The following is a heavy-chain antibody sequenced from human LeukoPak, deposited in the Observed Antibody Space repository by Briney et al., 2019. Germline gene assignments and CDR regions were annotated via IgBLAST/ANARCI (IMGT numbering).Heavy chain of an antibody. CDR2: INPNSGGT. J-gene: IGHJ1*01. D-gene: IGHD3-10*01. Sequence: ASVKVSCKASGYTFTGYYMHWVRQAPGQGLEWMGWINPNSGGTNYAQKFQGRVTMTRDTSISTAYMELSRLRSDDTAVYYCARLVRGVIXXXXYXQHWXQGTLVTVSS. V-gene: IGHV1-2*02. CDR3: ARLVRGVIXXXXYXQH. CDR1: GYTFTGYY.